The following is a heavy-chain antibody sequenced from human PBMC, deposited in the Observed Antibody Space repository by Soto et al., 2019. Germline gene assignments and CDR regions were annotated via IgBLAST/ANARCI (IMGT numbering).Heavy chain of an antibody. D-gene: IGHD6-19*01. CDR2: ISFDGSNN. V-gene: IGHV3-30*18. CDR3: AKAISGWFYDY. J-gene: IGHJ4*02. CDR1: GFTFSSYG. Sequence: QAQLVESGGGVVQPGRSLRLSCAASGFTFSSYGMHWVRQAPGKGLEWVAVISFDGSNNYYADSVKGRFTISRDNSKDTLYLQMNSLRAEDTAVYYCAKAISGWFYDYWGQGTLVTVSS.